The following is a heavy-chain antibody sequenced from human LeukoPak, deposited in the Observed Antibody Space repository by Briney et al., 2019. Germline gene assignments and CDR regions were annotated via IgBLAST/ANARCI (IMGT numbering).Heavy chain of an antibody. CDR2: IKSKTDGGTT. CDR1: GFTFSNAW. V-gene: IGHV3-15*01. CDR3: TSRRRSSWYDVVIDAFDI. Sequence: GGSLGLSCAASGFTFSNAWMSWVRQAPGKGLEWVGRIKSKTDGGTTDYAAPVKGRFTISRDDSKNTLYLQMNSLKTEDTAVYYCTSRRRSSWYDVVIDAFDIWGQGTMVTVSS. D-gene: IGHD6-13*01. J-gene: IGHJ3*02.